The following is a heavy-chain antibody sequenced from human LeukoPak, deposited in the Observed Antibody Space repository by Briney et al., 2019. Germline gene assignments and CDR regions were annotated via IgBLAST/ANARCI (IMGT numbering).Heavy chain of an antibody. Sequence: GGSLRLSCAASGFTFSSYAMHWVRQAPGKGLEWVAVISYDGSNKYYADSVKGRFTIPRDNSKNTLYLQMNSLRAEDTAVYYCARDKRAVAALYYFDYWGQGTLVTVSS. CDR3: ARDKRAVAALYYFDY. J-gene: IGHJ4*02. D-gene: IGHD6-19*01. CDR2: ISYDGSNK. V-gene: IGHV3-30*04. CDR1: GFTFSSYA.